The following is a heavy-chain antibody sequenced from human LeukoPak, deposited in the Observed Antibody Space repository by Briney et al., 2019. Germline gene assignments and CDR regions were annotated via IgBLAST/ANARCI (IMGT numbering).Heavy chain of an antibody. Sequence: PSETLSLTCTVSGGSISSYYWSWIRQPPGKGLEWIGYIYYSGSTNYNPSLKSRVTISVDTSKNQFSLKLSSVTAADTAVYYCARHSNLSKTYYFDYWGQGTLVTVSS. V-gene: IGHV4-59*08. J-gene: IGHJ4*02. CDR2: IYYSGST. D-gene: IGHD4-11*01. CDR1: GGSISSYY. CDR3: ARHSNLSKTYYFDY.